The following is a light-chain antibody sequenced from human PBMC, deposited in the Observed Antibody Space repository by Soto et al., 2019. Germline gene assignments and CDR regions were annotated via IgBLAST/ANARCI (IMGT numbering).Light chain of an antibody. CDR3: KEYKSYST. CDR1: QSISSW. J-gene: IGKJ2*01. V-gene: IGKV1-5*03. Sequence: DIQMTQSPSTLSASVGDRVTITCRASQSISSWLAWYQQKPGKAPKLLIYKASSLESGVPSRFSGSGYGTEFTLTISSLQPDDFATYYCKEYKSYSTFGQGTKLEIK. CDR2: KAS.